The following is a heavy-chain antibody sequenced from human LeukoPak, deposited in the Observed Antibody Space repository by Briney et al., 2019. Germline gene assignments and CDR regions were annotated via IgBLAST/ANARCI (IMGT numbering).Heavy chain of an antibody. Sequence: SGTLSLTCAVSGYSISSSDWWGWIRQPPGKGLEWIGYIYYSGSTYYNPSLKSRVTMSVDTSKNQFSLKLSSVTAADTAVYYCARLELGQKHFDYWGQGTLVTVSS. J-gene: IGHJ4*02. CDR3: ARLELGQKHFDY. CDR1: GYSISSSDW. CDR2: IYYSGST. D-gene: IGHD1/OR15-1a*01. V-gene: IGHV4-28*01.